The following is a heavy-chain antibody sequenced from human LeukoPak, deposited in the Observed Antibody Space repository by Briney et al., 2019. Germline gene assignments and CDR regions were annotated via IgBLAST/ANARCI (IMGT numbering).Heavy chain of an antibody. J-gene: IGHJ4*02. V-gene: IGHV1-18*01. D-gene: IGHD5-12*01. CDR2: ISAYNGNT. Sequence: ASVKVSCTASGYTFTSYGISWVRQAPGQGLEWMGWISAYNGNTNYAQKLQGRVTMTTDTSTSTAYMELRSLRSDDTAVYYCASKGRGYDFFDYWGQGTLVTVSS. CDR1: GYTFTSYG. CDR3: ASKGRGYDFFDY.